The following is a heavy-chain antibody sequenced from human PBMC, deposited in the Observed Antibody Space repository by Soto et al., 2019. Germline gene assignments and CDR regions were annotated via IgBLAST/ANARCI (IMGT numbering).Heavy chain of an antibody. D-gene: IGHD4-4*01. CDR2: IGGSGSST. CDR3: AKDRTTVTTMAMDV. J-gene: IGHJ6*02. Sequence: GGSLRLSCAASGFTFTNHAMSWVRQAPGKGLEWVSDIGGSGSSTYYADSVKGRFTISRDSSKNTLYLQMNSLRAEDTAVYYCAKDRTTVTTMAMDVWGQGTTVTVSS. CDR1: GFTFTNHA. V-gene: IGHV3-23*01.